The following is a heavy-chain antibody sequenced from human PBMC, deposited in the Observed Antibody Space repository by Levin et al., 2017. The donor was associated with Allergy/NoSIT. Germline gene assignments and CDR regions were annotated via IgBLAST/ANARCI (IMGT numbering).Heavy chain of an antibody. CDR1: GGSISSYY. Sequence: SETLSLTCTVSGGSISSYYWSWIRQPPGKGLEWIGYIYYSGSTNYNPSLKSRVTISVDTSKNQFSLKLSSVTAADTAVYYCARRGGHGYGRWGAFDIWGQGTMVTVSS. CDR3: ARRGGHGYGRWGAFDI. V-gene: IGHV4-59*08. J-gene: IGHJ3*02. D-gene: IGHD5-18*01. CDR2: IYYSGST.